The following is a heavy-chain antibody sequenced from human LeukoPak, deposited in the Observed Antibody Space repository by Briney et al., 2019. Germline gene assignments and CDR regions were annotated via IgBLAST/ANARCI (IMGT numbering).Heavy chain of an antibody. D-gene: IGHD2-21*01. CDR1: GFTFTKYW. Sequence: PGGSLRLSCAASGFTFTKYWMTWVRQAPGKGLEWVANINRDGGVTNYLDSVRGRFTISRDNAKNSLYLQLNSLRAEDTAVYYCARDSTPYCGGDCYLDAFDIWGQGTMVTVSS. CDR3: ARDSTPYCGGDCYLDAFDI. CDR2: INRDGGVT. J-gene: IGHJ3*02. V-gene: IGHV3-7*01.